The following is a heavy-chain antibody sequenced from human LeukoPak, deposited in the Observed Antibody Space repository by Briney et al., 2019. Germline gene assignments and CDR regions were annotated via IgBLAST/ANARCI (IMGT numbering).Heavy chain of an antibody. J-gene: IGHJ4*02. Sequence: GGSLRLSCAASGFTFSSYSMNWVRQAPGKGLEWVSSISSSSSYIYYADSVKGRFTISRDKSKNTVYLQMNSLRAEDTAVYYCARATCGSCPFDFWGQGTLVTVSS. V-gene: IGHV3-21*04. D-gene: IGHD5-12*01. CDR1: GFTFSSYS. CDR3: ARATCGSCPFDF. CDR2: ISSSSSYI.